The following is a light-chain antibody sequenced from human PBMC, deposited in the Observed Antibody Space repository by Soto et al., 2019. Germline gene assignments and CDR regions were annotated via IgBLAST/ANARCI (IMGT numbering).Light chain of an antibody. Sequence: EIVLTQSPATLSLSRAEMATLWCRASQNINRYLAWYHQKPGQPPRLLIYDASTRATGIPARLSGSGSGTDFTLTISSLEPEDFAVYYCQQRSNWPITFGQGTRLEIK. J-gene: IGKJ5*01. CDR2: DAS. V-gene: IGKV3-11*01. CDR1: QNINRY. CDR3: QQRSNWPIT.